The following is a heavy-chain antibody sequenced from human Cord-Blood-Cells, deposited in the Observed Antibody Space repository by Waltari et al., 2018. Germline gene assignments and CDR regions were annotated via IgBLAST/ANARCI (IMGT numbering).Heavy chain of an antibody. Sequence: QVQLVQSGAEVKKPGASVKVSCKASGYTFTSYDINWVRQATGQVLEWMGWMNPNSGNTGYAHKFQGRVTMTRNTSISTAYMELSSLRSEDTAVYYCARGDVAARPDWFDPWGQGTLVTVSS. CDR2: MNPNSGNT. D-gene: IGHD6-6*01. J-gene: IGHJ5*02. CDR1: GYTFTSYD. V-gene: IGHV1-8*01. CDR3: ARGDVAARPDWFDP.